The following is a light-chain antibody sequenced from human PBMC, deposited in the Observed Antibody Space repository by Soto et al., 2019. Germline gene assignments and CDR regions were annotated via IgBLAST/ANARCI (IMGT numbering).Light chain of an antibody. CDR3: CSYAGTSTWV. CDR1: SSDVGSYNL. V-gene: IGLV2-23*01. J-gene: IGLJ3*02. Sequence: QSVLTQPASVSGSPGQSITISCTGTSSDVGSYNLVSWYQLHPGKAPKLMIYEGTKRPSGVSNRFSGSKSGNTASLTISGLQAEDEADYYCCSYAGTSTWVFGGGTQLTVL. CDR2: EGT.